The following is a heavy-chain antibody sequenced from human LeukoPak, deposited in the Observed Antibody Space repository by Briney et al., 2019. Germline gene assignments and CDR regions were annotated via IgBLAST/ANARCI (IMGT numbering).Heavy chain of an antibody. V-gene: IGHV4-31*03. CDR1: GGSISSGGYY. CDR2: IYYSGST. Sequence: SQTLSLTCIVSGGSISSGGYYWTWIRQHPGKGLEWIGYIYYSGSTYYNPSLESRVTISVDTSKNQFSLKLSSVTAADTAVYYCARGSPYINNPGNWGQGTLVTVSS. D-gene: IGHD1/OR15-1a*01. CDR3: ARGSPYINNPGN. J-gene: IGHJ4*02.